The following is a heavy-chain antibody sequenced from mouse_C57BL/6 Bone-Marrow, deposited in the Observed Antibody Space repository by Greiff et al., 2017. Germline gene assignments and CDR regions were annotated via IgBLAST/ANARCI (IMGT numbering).Heavy chain of an antibody. CDR3: AREARLDY. CDR1: GYTFTGYC. V-gene: IGHV1-81*01. J-gene: IGHJ2*01. D-gene: IGHD3-1*01. Sequence: QVQLQQSGAELVRPGASVKLSCTASGYTFTGYCISWVKQRTGQGLEWIGEIYPGSGDTHYTSKFKGKATLTADKSSSTAYMQLRSLTSEDSAVYFCAREARLDYWGQGTTRTVSS. CDR2: IYPGSGDT.